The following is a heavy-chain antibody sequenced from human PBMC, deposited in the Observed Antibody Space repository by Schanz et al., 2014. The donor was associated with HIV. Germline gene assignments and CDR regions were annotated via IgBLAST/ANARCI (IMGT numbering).Heavy chain of an antibody. D-gene: IGHD6-19*01. V-gene: IGHV3-30*03. CDR2: DGRKT. J-gene: IGHJ3*01. CDR3: AREGESSGRAGLFDL. CDR1: GFTFSSYA. Sequence: QVQLVESGGGVVQPGKSLRVSCAASGFTFSSYAMHWARQAPGKGLEWVAYDGRKTYYADSAKGRFTISRDTSKSTLYLQMDSLRPEDTAVYYCAREGESSGRAGLFDLWGQGAMVTVSS.